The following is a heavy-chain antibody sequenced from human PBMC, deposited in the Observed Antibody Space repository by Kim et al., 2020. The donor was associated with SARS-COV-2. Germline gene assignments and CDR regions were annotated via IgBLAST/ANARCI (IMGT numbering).Heavy chain of an antibody. D-gene: IGHD5-18*01. J-gene: IGHJ4*02. CDR1: GFTFSSCA. V-gene: IGHV3-33*01. Sequence: GGSLRLSCAASGFTFSSCAMHWVRQAPGKGLEWVALIFYDGSNKYYAASVKGRFIISRDNSNNTLYLQLNSLRAEDTAVYYCARGSLTWIQLWPTIDYWGRGTLVTVSS. CDR2: IFYDGSNK. CDR3: ARGSLTWIQLWPTIDY.